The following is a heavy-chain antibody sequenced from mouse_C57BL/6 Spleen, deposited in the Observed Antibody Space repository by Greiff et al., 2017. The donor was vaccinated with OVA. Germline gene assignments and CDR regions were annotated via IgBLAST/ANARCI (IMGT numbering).Heavy chain of an antibody. Sequence: EVKLMESGGGLVKPGGSLKLSCAASGFTFSSYTMSWVRQTPEKRLEWVATISGGGGNTYYPDSVKGRFTISRDNAENTLYLQMSSLRSEDTALYYCASSNPWYFDVWGTGTTVTVSS. CDR1: GFTFSSYT. CDR2: ISGGGGNT. V-gene: IGHV5-9*01. D-gene: IGHD2-5*01. J-gene: IGHJ1*03. CDR3: ASSNPWYFDV.